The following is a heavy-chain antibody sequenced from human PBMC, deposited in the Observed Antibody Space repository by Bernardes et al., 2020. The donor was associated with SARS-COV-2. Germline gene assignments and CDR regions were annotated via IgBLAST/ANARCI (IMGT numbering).Heavy chain of an antibody. D-gene: IGHD3-10*01. Sequence: GGSLRLCSAASGFTFSTYAMHWVRQAPGKGLEWVAVISYDGGDKYYADSVKGRFTISRDNLKNTLYVQMNGLSAEDTAVYYCARDSARPTLYGNFDYWGLGILVSVSS. CDR3: ARDSARPTLYGNFDY. J-gene: IGHJ4*02. CDR1: GFTFSTYA. V-gene: IGHV3-30*04. CDR2: ISYDGGDK.